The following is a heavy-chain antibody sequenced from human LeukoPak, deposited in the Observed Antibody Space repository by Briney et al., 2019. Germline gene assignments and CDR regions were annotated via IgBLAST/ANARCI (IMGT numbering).Heavy chain of an antibody. D-gene: IGHD2-15*01. CDR1: GFTFSNYA. V-gene: IGHV3-23*01. Sequence: GGSLRLSCAASGFTFSNYAMSWVRQAPGKGLEWVSAISGSGGSTYYADSVKGRSTISRDNSKNTLYLQMNSLRAEDTAVYYCAKENIVVVVAATFDYWGQGTLVTVSS. CDR3: AKENIVVVVAATFDY. CDR2: ISGSGGST. J-gene: IGHJ4*02.